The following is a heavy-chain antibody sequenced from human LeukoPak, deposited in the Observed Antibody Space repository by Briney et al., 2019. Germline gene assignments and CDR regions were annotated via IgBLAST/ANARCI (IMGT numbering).Heavy chain of an antibody. CDR1: GGSFSGYY. V-gene: IGHV4-34*01. J-gene: IGHJ4*02. CDR2: INHSGST. Sequence: SETLSLTCAVYGGSFSGYYWSWMRQPPGKGLEWIGEINHSGSTNYNPSLKSRVTISVDTSKNQFSLKLSSVTAADTAVYYCARELIAAPSPFDYWGQGTLVTVSS. CDR3: ARELIAAPSPFDY. D-gene: IGHD6-13*01.